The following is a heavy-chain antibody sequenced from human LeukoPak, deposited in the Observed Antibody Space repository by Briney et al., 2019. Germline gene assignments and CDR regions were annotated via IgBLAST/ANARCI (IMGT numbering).Heavy chain of an antibody. D-gene: IGHD1-26*01. J-gene: IGHJ5*02. Sequence: ASVKVSCKASGYTFTSYDINWVRQATGQGLEWMGWMNPNSGNTGYAQKFQGRVTMTRNTSISTAYIELSSLRSEDTAVYYCARGSYSGSPTSWFDPWGQGTLVTVSS. CDR2: MNPNSGNT. CDR1: GYTFTSYD. CDR3: ARGSYSGSPTSWFDP. V-gene: IGHV1-8*01.